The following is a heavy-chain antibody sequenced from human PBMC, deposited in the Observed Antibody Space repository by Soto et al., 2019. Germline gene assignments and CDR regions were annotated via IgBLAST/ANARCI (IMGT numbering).Heavy chain of an antibody. CDR2: MSYDGSNE. V-gene: IGHV3-30-3*01. Sequence: QVQLVESGGGVVQPGRSLRLSCAASGFTFSSNAMHWVRQAPGKGLEWVAVMSYDGSNEYYADSVKGRFTISIDNSKNTLYLQMNSLRAEDTAVYYCARDSILSGTTRPPPLDYWGQGTLVTVSS. CDR1: GFTFSSNA. CDR3: ARDSILSGTTRPPPLDY. J-gene: IGHJ4*02. D-gene: IGHD4-17*01.